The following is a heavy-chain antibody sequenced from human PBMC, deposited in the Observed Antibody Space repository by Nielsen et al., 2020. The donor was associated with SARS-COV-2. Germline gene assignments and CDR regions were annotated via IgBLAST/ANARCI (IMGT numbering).Heavy chain of an antibody. Sequence: GESLKISCAASGFTFSSYAMHWVRQAPGKGLEWVAVISYDGSNKYYADSVKGRFTISRDNSKNTLYLQMNSLRAEDTAVYYCARVMENCGGDCYSYYYYYGMDVWGQGTTVTVSS. J-gene: IGHJ6*02. CDR2: ISYDGSNK. D-gene: IGHD2-21*02. CDR3: ARVMENCGGDCYSYYYYYGMDV. CDR1: GFTFSSYA. V-gene: IGHV3-30-3*01.